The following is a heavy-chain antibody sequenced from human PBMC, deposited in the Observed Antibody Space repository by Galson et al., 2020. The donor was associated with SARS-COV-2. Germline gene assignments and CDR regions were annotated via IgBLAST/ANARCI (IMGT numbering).Heavy chain of an antibody. CDR1: GGSISTDDYY. V-gene: IGHV4-30-4*01. CDR2: IHSTGNT. CDR3: ARTSSTGTREYYFAY. D-gene: IGHD4-17*01. Sequence: SETLSLTCAVSGGSISTDDYYWTWIRQPPGKGLEWIGDIHSTGNTYYSPSLKSQVTTSIDTSKNQFSLKLTSVTTADTAVYFCARTSSTGTREYYFAYWGQGTLVTVSS. J-gene: IGHJ4*02.